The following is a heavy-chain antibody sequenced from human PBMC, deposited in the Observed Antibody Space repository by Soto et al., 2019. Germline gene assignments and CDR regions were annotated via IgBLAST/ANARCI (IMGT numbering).Heavy chain of an antibody. V-gene: IGHV1-69*06. CDR1: GGTFSSYA. D-gene: IGHD5-12*01. Sequence: ASVKVSCKASGGTFSSYAISWVRQAPGQGLEWMGGIIPIFGTANYAQKFQGRVAITADKSTSTAYMELSSLRSEDTAVYYCASRRVATIGYFDYWGQGTLVTVSS. CDR2: IIPIFGTA. CDR3: ASRRVATIGYFDY. J-gene: IGHJ4*02.